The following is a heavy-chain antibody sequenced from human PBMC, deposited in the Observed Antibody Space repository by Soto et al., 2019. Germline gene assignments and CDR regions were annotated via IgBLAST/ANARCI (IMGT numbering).Heavy chain of an antibody. CDR3: ARDDYGDYGFGAFDI. CDR1: GYSFTSYW. V-gene: IGHV5-51*01. D-gene: IGHD4-17*01. CDR2: IYPGDSDT. J-gene: IGHJ3*02. Sequence: GESLKISCKGSGYSFTSYWIGWVRQMPGKGLEGRGIIYPGDSDTRYSPSFLGQVTISSDKSISTAYLQWISLKASDTAMYYCARDDYGDYGFGAFDIWGQGTMVTVSS.